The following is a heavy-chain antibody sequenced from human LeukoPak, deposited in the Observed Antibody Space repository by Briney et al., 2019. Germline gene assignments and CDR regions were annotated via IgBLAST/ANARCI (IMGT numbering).Heavy chain of an antibody. CDR3: ARNGRPAATSYYYYYYMDV. D-gene: IGHD2-2*01. Sequence: ASVKVSCKASGYTFTSYDINWVRQATGQGLEWMGWMNPNSGNTGYAQKFQGRVTKTRNTSISTAYMELSSLRSEDTAVYYCARNGRPAATSYYYYYYMDVWGKGTTVTVSS. J-gene: IGHJ6*03. CDR1: GYTFTSYD. V-gene: IGHV1-8*01. CDR2: MNPNSGNT.